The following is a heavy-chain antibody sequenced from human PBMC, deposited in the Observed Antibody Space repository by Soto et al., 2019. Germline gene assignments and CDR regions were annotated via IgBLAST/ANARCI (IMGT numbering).Heavy chain of an antibody. CDR1: GFTFRTYG. V-gene: IGHV3-23*01. Sequence: PGGSLRLSCAASGFTFRTYGMTWVRQAPGKGLEWVSGISGSGGERYYGDSGEDRFSISRDNSENTLFLQMHSLRAEDTAIYYCAKDTLNDSGSFDYWGQGTLVTVSS. D-gene: IGHD6-19*01. CDR2: ISGSGGER. J-gene: IGHJ4*02. CDR3: AKDTLNDSGSFDY.